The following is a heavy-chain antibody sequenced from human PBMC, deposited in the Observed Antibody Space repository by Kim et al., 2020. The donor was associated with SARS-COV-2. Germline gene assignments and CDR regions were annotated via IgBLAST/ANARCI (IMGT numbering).Heavy chain of an antibody. J-gene: IGHJ3*02. V-gene: IGHV4-61*01. CDR1: GGSVSSGSYY. CDR3: ARDMFGGYGAFDI. Sequence: SETLSLTCTVSGGSVSSGSYYLFWIRHPPVQGLEWLGYISHSGSTFYNPSLKSRVTISVDTSKNQFSLRLSSVTAADTAVYYCARDMFGGYGAFDIWGQGTLVTVSS. D-gene: IGHD3-16*01. CDR2: ISHSGST.